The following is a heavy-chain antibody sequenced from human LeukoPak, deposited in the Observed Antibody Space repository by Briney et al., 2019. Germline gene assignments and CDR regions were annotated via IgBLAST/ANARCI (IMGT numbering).Heavy chain of an antibody. CDR2: IYYSGST. Sequence: KPSETLSLTCTVSGGSISSHYWSWIGQPPGKGLEWIGYIYYSGSTNYNPSLKSRVTISVDTSKNQFSLKLSSVTAADTAVYSCARVWRLRYFDWSDNWFHPWGQGTLVTVSS. CDR3: ARVWRLRYFDWSDNWFHP. D-gene: IGHD3-9*01. J-gene: IGHJ5*02. V-gene: IGHV4-59*11. CDR1: GGSISSHY.